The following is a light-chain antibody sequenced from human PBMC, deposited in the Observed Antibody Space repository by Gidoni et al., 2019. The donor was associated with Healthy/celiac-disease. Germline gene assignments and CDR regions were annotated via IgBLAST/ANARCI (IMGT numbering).Light chain of an antibody. CDR1: PSISSY. CDR3: QQSYSTPWT. Sequence: DIQMTQSPSSLSASVGDRVTITCRASPSISSYLNWYQQKPGKAPKLLIYAASSLQSGVPSRFSSSGSGTDFTLTISSLQPEDFATYYCQQSYSTPWTFGQGTKVEIK. CDR2: AAS. V-gene: IGKV1-39*01. J-gene: IGKJ1*01.